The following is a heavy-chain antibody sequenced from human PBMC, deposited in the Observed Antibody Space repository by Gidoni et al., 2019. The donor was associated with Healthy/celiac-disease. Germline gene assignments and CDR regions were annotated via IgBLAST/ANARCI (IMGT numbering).Heavy chain of an antibody. J-gene: IGHJ4*02. CDR1: GGSFSGYY. Sequence: QVQLQQWGAGLLKSSETLSLTCAVYGGSFSGYYWSWIRQPPGKGLEWIGEINHSGSTNYNPSLKSRVTISVDTSKNQFSLKLSSVTAADTAVYYCARVGMVRGVIGYWGQGTLVTVSS. CDR3: ARVGMVRGVIGY. D-gene: IGHD3-10*01. CDR2: INHSGST. V-gene: IGHV4-34*01.